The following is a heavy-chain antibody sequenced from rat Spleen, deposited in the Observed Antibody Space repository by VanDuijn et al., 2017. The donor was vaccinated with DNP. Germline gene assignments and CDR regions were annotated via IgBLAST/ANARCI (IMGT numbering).Heavy chain of an antibody. D-gene: IGHD1-11*01. CDR1: GHSITSNY. Sequence: EVRLQESGPGLVKPSQSLSLTCSVTGHSITSNYWAWIRRFPGNKMEWMGYIKFSGTTNYNPSLKSRVSITRDTSKNQFFLHLNSVTTEDTATYYCTRGLRRVYWYFDFWGPGTMVTVSS. J-gene: IGHJ1*01. CDR2: IKFSGTT. V-gene: IGHV3-1*01. CDR3: TRGLRRVYWYFDF.